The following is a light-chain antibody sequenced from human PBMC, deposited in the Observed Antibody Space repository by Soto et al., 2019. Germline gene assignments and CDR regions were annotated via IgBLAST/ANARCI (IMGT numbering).Light chain of an antibody. CDR1: QTISSW. J-gene: IGKJ1*01. V-gene: IGKV1-5*01. CDR2: DAS. Sequence: DIQMTQSPSTLSGSVGDRVTITCRASQTISSWLAWYQQKPGKAPKLLIYDASSLESGVPSRFSGSGSGTEFTLTIRSLQPDDFATYYCHQYYTYSTFGQGTKVDIK. CDR3: HQYYTYST.